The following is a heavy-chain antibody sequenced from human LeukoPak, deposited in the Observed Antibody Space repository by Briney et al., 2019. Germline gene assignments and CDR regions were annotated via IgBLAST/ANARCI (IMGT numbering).Heavy chain of an antibody. J-gene: IGHJ4*02. CDR1: GGSISSHY. CDR2: IHYSGIT. V-gene: IGHV4-59*11. Sequence: SETLSLTCTVSGGSISSHYWSWMRQYPGKGLEWIGYIHYSGITNYNPSLKSRVTMSVDTSKNQFSLKLSSVTAADTAVYYCARVYSGYDYQDYWGQGTLVTVSS. D-gene: IGHD5-12*01. CDR3: ARVYSGYDYQDY.